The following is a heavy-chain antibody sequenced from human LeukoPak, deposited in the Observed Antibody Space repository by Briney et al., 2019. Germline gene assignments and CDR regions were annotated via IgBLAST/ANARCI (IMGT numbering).Heavy chain of an antibody. CDR3: AREVVGTATFDY. J-gene: IGHJ4*02. V-gene: IGHV1-69*04. D-gene: IGHD5-18*01. CDR1: GGTFSSYA. CDR2: IIPTLGIA. Sequence: SVKVSCKASGGTFSSYAISWVRQAPGQGLEWMGRIIPTLGIANYAQKFQGRVTITADKSTSTAYMELSSLRSEDTAVYYCAREVVGTATFDYWGQGTLVTVSS.